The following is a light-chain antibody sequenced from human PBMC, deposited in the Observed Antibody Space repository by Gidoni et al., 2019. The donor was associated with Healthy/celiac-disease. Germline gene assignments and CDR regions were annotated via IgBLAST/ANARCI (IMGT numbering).Light chain of an antibody. CDR3: QQRSNWPLLT. V-gene: IGKV3-11*01. J-gene: IGKJ4*01. CDR1: QSVSSY. CDR2: DAS. Sequence: EIVLTQSQATLSLSPGERATLSCRASQSVSSYLAWYQQKPGQAPRLLIYDASNRATGIPARFSGSGSGTDFTLTIISLEPEDFAVYYCQQRSNWPLLTFGGGTKVEIK.